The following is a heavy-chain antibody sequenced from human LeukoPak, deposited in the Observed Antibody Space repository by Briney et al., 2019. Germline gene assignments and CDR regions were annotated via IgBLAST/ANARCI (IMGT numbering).Heavy chain of an antibody. CDR3: ARPGSGTIGIDY. Sequence: GESLKISCKGSGYSFTTYWIGWVRHIPGKGLEWMGINYPDGSHTRYSPSFQGQVTISADRSISTAYLQWTSMKASDTAMYYCARPGSGTIGIDYWGQGTLVTVSS. J-gene: IGHJ4*02. CDR2: NYPDGSHT. V-gene: IGHV5-51*01. CDR1: GYSFTTYW. D-gene: IGHD3-10*01.